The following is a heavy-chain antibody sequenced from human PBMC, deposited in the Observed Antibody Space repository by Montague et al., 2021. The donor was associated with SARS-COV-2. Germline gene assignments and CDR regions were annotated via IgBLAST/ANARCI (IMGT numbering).Heavy chain of an antibody. D-gene: IGHD2-2*01. V-gene: IGHV4-39*01. J-gene: IGHJ4*02. CDR3: PRHPLGYCSSTSCYVG. CDR2: IYYSGSA. CDR1: GGSISSSSYY. Sequence: SETLSLTCTVSGGSISSSSYYWGWIRQPPGKGLEWIGSIYYSGSAYYNPSLKSRVTISVDTSKNQFSLKLSSVTAADTAVYYCPRHPLGYCSSTSCYVGWGQGTLVTVSS.